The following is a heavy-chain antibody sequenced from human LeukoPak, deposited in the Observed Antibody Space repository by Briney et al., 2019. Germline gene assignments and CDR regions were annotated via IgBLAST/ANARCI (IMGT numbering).Heavy chain of an antibody. D-gene: IGHD6-19*01. CDR2: ISGSGGST. V-gene: IGHV3-23*01. Sequence: GGSLRLSCAASGFTFSSYSMNWVRQAPGKGLEWVSAISGSGGSTYYADSVKGRFTISRDNSKNTLYLQMNSLRAEDTAVYYRAKESGSGWALDYWGQGTLVTVSS. CDR3: AKESGSGWALDY. J-gene: IGHJ4*02. CDR1: GFTFSSYS.